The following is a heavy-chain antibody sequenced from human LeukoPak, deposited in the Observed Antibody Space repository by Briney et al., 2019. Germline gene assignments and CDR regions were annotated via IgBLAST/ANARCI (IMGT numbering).Heavy chain of an antibody. CDR1: GGSISSYY. J-gene: IGHJ4*02. Sequence: WETLSLTCTVSGGSISSYYWSWIRQPPGKGLEWIGYIYYSGSTNYNPSLKSRVTISVDTSKNQFSLKLSSVTAADTAVYYCARRVGSYLDYWGQGTLVTVSS. CDR2: IYYSGST. V-gene: IGHV4-59*08. D-gene: IGHD3-10*01. CDR3: ARRVGSYLDY.